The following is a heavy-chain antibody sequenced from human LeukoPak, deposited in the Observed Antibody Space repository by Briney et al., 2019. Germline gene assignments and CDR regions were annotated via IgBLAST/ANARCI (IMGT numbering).Heavy chain of an antibody. D-gene: IGHD1-26*01. Sequence: SETLSLTCTVSGGSISSSSYYWGWIRQPPGKGLEWIGSIYYSGSTYYNPSLKSRVTISVDTSKNQFSLKLSSVTAADTAVCYCARRGRSFWFDPWGQGTLVTVSS. CDR2: IYYSGST. J-gene: IGHJ5*02. CDR1: GGSISSSSYY. CDR3: ARRGRSFWFDP. V-gene: IGHV4-39*01.